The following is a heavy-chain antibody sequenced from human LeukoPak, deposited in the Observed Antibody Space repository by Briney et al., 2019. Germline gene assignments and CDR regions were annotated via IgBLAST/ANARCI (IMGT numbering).Heavy chain of an antibody. CDR3: ARDPDDFMWDY. V-gene: IGHV3-30-3*01. D-gene: IGHD3-3*01. Sequence: QPGGSLRLSCAASGFTFSSYAMHWVRQAPGKGLEWVAVISYDGSNKYYADSVKGRFTISRDNSKNTLYLQMNSLRAEDTAVYYCARDPDDFMWDYWGQGTLVTVSS. J-gene: IGHJ4*02. CDR1: GFTFSSYA. CDR2: ISYDGSNK.